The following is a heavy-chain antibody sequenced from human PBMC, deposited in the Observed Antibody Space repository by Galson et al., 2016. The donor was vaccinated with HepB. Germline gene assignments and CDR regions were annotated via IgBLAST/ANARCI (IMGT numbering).Heavy chain of an antibody. CDR2: ISSSSSYI. D-gene: IGHD4-23*01. Sequence: SLRLSCAASGFTFSSYSMNWVRQAPGKGLEWVSSISSSSSYIYYADSGKGRFTISRDDSESIAYLQKNSPNAEDTGVYYFMGDHGGFDALDYWGQGTLVTVSS. CDR3: MGDHGGFDALDY. J-gene: IGHJ4*02. V-gene: IGHV3-21*03. CDR1: GFTFSSYS.